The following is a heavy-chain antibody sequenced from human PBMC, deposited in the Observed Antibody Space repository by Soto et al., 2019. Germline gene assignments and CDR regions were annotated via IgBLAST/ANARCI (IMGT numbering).Heavy chain of an antibody. CDR2: IIPIFGTA. Sequence: ASVKVSCKASGGTFSSYAISWVRQAPGQGLEWMGGIIPIFGTANYAQKFQGRVTITADESTSTAYMELSSLRSEDTAVYYCAVALYYYDSSGYYSNWFDPWGQGTLVTVSS. D-gene: IGHD3-22*01. CDR3: AVALYYYDSSGYYSNWFDP. CDR1: GGTFSSYA. V-gene: IGHV1-69*13. J-gene: IGHJ5*02.